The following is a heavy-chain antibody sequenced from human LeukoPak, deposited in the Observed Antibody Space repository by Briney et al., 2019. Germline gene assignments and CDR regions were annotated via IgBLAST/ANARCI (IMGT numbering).Heavy chain of an antibody. CDR1: GYTFTSYG. V-gene: IGHV1-18*04. Sequence: ASVKVSCKASGYTFTSYGISWVRQAPGQGLEWMGWISAYNGNTNYAQKLQGRVTMTTDTSTSTAYMELRSLRSDDTAVYYCARDEGYDILTGCYSFDYWGQGTLVTVSS. CDR2: ISAYNGNT. CDR3: ARDEGYDILTGCYSFDY. J-gene: IGHJ4*02. D-gene: IGHD3-9*01.